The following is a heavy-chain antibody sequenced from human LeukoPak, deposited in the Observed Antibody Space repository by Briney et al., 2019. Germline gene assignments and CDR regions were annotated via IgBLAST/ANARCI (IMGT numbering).Heavy chain of an antibody. J-gene: IGHJ3*02. D-gene: IGHD2-15*01. CDR3: ARTGSGGDLDI. V-gene: IGHV3-74*01. CDR2: INGDGTST. CDR1: GFTFSNAW. Sequence: GGSLRLSCAASGFTFSNAWMSWVRQAPGKGLVWVSRINGDGTSTIYADSVKGRFTISRDNAKSTVYLQMNSLRAEDTAVYYCARTGSGGDLDIWGQGTMVTVSS.